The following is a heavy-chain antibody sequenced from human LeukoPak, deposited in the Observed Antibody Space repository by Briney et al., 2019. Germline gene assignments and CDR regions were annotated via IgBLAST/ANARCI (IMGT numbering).Heavy chain of an antibody. CDR1: GDSNTNSIYY. J-gene: IGHJ4*02. CDR3: AREYILYRSGWFLDY. Sequence: PSETLSLTCTVSGDSNTNSIYYWAWIRQPPGKGLEWIATIEYSGRTYYNPSLKSRATISIDTSKNQFSLKVTSVTAADTAVYYCAREYILYRSGWFLDYWGQGTVVAVSS. CDR2: IEYSGRT. D-gene: IGHD6-19*01. V-gene: IGHV4-39*07.